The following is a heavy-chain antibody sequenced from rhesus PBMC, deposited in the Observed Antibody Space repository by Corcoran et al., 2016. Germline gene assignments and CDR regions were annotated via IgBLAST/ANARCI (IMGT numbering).Heavy chain of an antibody. CDR1: GFTFSSYG. D-gene: IGHD3-28*01. CDR2: ISYDGSKK. V-gene: IGHV3-54*02. J-gene: IGHJ1*01. CDR3: ARLPYYHDSGYPEYFEF. Sequence: EVQLVESGGGLVQPGGCLRLSCAASGFTFSSYGMHWVRQAPGKGLEWVAVISYDGSKKYYADSLNDRFTISRDNSTNMLYLQMNNLTLADTVVYSFARLPYYHDSGYPEYFEFWGQGALVTVSS.